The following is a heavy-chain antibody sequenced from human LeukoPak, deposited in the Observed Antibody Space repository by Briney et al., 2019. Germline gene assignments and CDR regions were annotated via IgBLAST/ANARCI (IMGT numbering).Heavy chain of an antibody. V-gene: IGHV4-39*07. Sequence: GSLRLSCAASGFTFSNYWMSWVRQAPGKGLEWIGSIYYSGSTYYNPSLKSRVTISVDTSKNQFSLKLSSETAADTAVYYCARGRYYFDYWGQGTLVTVSS. CDR3: ARGRYYFDY. CDR2: IYYSGST. J-gene: IGHJ4*02. CDR1: GFTFSNYW.